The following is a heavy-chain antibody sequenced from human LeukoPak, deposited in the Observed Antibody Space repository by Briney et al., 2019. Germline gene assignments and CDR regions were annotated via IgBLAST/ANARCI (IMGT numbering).Heavy chain of an antibody. D-gene: IGHD4/OR15-4a*01. V-gene: IGHV3-23*01. CDR2: ISGSDGNT. CDR3: AKDRTMEYSPYFDY. J-gene: IGHJ4*02. CDR1: GFTFSSYA. Sequence: GGSLRLSCAASGFTFSSYALSWVRQAPGKGLEWVSAISGSDGNTYYADSVKGRFTISRDNSKNTLYLQMNSLRAEDTAVYYCAKDRTMEYSPYFDYWGQGTLVTVSS.